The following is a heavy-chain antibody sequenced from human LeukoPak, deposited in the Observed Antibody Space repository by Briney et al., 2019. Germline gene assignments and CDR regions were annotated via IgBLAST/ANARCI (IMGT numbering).Heavy chain of an antibody. Sequence: GGSLRLSCAASGFTVGSNYMSWVRQAPGKGLEWVSVIYSGGSTYYADSVKGRFTISRDNSKNTLYLQMNSLRAEDTAVYYCARWSRERAVDVWGKGTTVTVSS. CDR1: GFTVGSNY. CDR3: ARWSRERAVDV. CDR2: IYSGGST. J-gene: IGHJ6*04. V-gene: IGHV3-53*01. D-gene: IGHD1-1*01.